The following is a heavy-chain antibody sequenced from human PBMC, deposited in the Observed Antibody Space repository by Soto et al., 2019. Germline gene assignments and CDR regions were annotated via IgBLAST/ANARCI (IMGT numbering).Heavy chain of an antibody. V-gene: IGHV4-59*01. D-gene: IGHD3-16*01. J-gene: IGHJ5*02. CDR1: GGSISSYY. CDR2: IYYSGST. Sequence: PSETLSLTCTVSGGSISSYYWSWIRQPPGKGLEWIGYIYYSGSTNYNPSLKSRVTISIDTSKNQFSLKLNSVTAADTAVYYCARLLGEVTTGLIWFDPWGQGTLVTVSS. CDR3: ARLLGEVTTGLIWFDP.